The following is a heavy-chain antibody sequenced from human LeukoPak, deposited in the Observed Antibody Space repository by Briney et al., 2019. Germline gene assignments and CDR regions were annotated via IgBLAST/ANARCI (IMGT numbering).Heavy chain of an antibody. J-gene: IGHJ4*02. D-gene: IGHD1-26*01. V-gene: IGHV1-2*02. CDR3: ARAVGIYSDT. Sequence: ASVKVSCKASGYMFTGYDVHWVRQAPGQGLEWLGWINPTSGGTNYAQKFQGRVTMTRDTSISTAYMELSRQRSDDTAVYYCARAVGIYSDTWGQGTLVTVSS. CDR2: INPTSGGT. CDR1: GYMFTGYD.